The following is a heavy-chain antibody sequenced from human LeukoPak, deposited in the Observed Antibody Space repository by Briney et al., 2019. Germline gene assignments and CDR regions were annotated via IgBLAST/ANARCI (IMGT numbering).Heavy chain of an antibody. Sequence: GGSLRLSCAASGFTFSSYTMNWVRQAPGQGLDWIGSIRASSVYIYYADSVKGRFTISRDNAKNSLYLQMNSLRAEDTAVYYCSRTGTTGTTGGGSDYWGQGTLVTVSS. J-gene: IGHJ4*02. V-gene: IGHV3-21*01. CDR1: GFTFSSYT. D-gene: IGHD1-1*01. CDR3: SRTGTTGTTGGGSDY. CDR2: IRASSVYI.